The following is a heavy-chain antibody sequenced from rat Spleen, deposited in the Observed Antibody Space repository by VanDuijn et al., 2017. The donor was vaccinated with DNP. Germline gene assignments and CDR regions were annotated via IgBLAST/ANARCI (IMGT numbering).Heavy chain of an antibody. CDR2: INTGGDIT. CDR3: TTDFERGY. V-gene: IGHV5-27*01. Sequence: EVQLVESGGGLVQPGRSLKLSCAASGFTFSDYNMAWVRQAPTKGLEWVASINTGGDITYYRDSVKGRFTFSRDNAKSTLNLQMDSLRSEDTATYYCTTDFERGYWGQGVMVTVSS. J-gene: IGHJ2*01. D-gene: IGHD1-11*01. CDR1: GFTFSDYN.